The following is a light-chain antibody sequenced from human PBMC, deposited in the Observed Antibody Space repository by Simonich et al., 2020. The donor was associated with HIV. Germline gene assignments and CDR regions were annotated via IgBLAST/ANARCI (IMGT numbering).Light chain of an antibody. CDR3: QQYGSSPYT. V-gene: IGKV3-15*01. Sequence: EIVMTQSPATLSVSPGERATLSCRASQSVSSNLAWYQQKPGQAPRRLIYGASTRATGIPARFRGSGSGTEFTLTISRLEPQDFAVYYCQQYGSSPYTFGQGTKLEIK. J-gene: IGKJ2*01. CDR2: GAS. CDR1: QSVSSN.